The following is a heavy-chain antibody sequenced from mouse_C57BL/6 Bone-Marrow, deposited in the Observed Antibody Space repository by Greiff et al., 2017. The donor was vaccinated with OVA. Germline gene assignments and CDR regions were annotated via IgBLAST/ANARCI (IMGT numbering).Heavy chain of an antibody. J-gene: IGHJ1*03. CDR1: GFSLTSYG. CDR2: IWSGGST. CDR3: AIITTVVADWYFDV. D-gene: IGHD1-1*01. V-gene: IGHV2-2*01. Sequence: VQLKQSGPGLVQPSQSLSITCTVSGFSLTSYGVHWVRQSPGKGLEWLGVIWSGGSTDYNAAFISRLSISKDNSKSQVFFKMNSLQADDTAIYYCAIITTVVADWYFDVWGTGTTVTVSS.